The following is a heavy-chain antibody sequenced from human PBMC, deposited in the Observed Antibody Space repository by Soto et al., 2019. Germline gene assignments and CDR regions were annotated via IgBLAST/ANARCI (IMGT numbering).Heavy chain of an antibody. D-gene: IGHD3-10*01. Sequence: EVQLVESGGGLIQPGGSLRLSCAVSGFTVSNNYMSWVRQAPGKGLEGVSVIYSGGYTAYGDSVKGRFTISRDNSKNTQSLKISSLSPADWAVFSWATQPGGGGYWGQGTLVTVSS. CDR1: GFTVSNNY. V-gene: IGHV3-53*01. CDR3: ATQPGGGGY. J-gene: IGHJ4*02. CDR2: IYSGGYT.